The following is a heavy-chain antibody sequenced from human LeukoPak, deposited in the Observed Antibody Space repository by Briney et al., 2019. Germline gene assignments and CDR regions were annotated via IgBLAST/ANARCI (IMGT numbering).Heavy chain of an antibody. CDR1: GFTFSNYA. D-gene: IGHD3-16*01. CDR3: ARVGSNYVWAP. V-gene: IGHV3-30*04. J-gene: IGHJ5*02. CDR2: ISYDGSNK. Sequence: GGSLRLSCAASGFTFSNYAMHWVRQAPGKGLEWVAVISYDGSNKYYADSVKGRFTISRDNSKNTLYLQVNSLRAEDTAVYYCARVGSNYVWAPWGQGTLVTVSS.